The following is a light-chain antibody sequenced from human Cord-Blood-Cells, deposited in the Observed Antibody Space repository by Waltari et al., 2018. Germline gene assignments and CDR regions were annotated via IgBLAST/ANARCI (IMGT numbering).Light chain of an antibody. CDR1: QNIRND. CDR3: LQHNSYPLT. V-gene: IGKV1-17*01. CDR2: AAS. Sequence: DIQMTQFPSSLSASVGDRVTITSRTSQNIRNDLGWYQQKPGKAPKRLIYAASSLQSGVPSRFSGSGSVTEFTLTISSLQAEDVAAYYCLQHNSYPLTFGGGTKVEIK. J-gene: IGKJ4*02.